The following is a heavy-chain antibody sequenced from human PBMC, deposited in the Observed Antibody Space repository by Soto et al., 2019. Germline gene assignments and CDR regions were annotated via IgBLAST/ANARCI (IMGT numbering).Heavy chain of an antibody. Sequence: RGSLRLSCASSVFTLSSYGMHWVRQAPGKGLEWVAVIWYDGSNKYYADSVKGRFTISRDNSKNTLYLQMNSLRAEDTAVYYCARDRTADGTGWFDPWGQGTMVTVSS. CDR2: IWYDGSNK. D-gene: IGHD6-13*01. V-gene: IGHV3-33*08. CDR1: VFTLSSYG. J-gene: IGHJ5*02. CDR3: ARDRTADGTGWFDP.